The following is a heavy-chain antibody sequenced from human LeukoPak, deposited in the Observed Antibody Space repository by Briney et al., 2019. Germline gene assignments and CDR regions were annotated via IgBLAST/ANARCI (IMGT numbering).Heavy chain of an antibody. CDR1: GGSISISNYY. J-gene: IGHJ5*02. V-gene: IGHV4-39*01. D-gene: IGHD1-26*01. CDR3: ARSSLVGFDP. CDR2: ISYSGST. Sequence: SETLSLTCTVSGGSISISNYYWGWIRQPPGQGLEWIGSISYSGSTYYNPSLRSRVTMSVDTSKNQFSLKLNSVTAADTAVFYCARSSLVGFDPRGQGILVTVSS.